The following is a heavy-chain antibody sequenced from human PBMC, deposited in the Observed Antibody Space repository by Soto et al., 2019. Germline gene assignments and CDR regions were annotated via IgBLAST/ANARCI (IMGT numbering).Heavy chain of an antibody. CDR1: GGSISSSSYY. CDR2: IYYSGST. D-gene: IGHD5-18*01. Sequence: SETLSLSCTVSGGSISSSSYYWGWIRQPPGKGLEWIGYIYYSGSTNYNPSLKSRVTISVDTSKNQFSLKLSSVTAADTAVYYCARVGYSYGSHFDYWGQGTLVTVSS. J-gene: IGHJ4*02. V-gene: IGHV4-61*05. CDR3: ARVGYSYGSHFDY.